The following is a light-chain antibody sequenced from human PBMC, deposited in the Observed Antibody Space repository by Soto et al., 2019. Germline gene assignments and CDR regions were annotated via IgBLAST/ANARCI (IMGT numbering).Light chain of an antibody. CDR3: QQSYNMPRT. J-gene: IGKJ1*01. CDR1: QSISFY. V-gene: IGKV1-39*01. CDR2: TAS. Sequence: DIQMTQSPSSLSASVGDRVTISCRASQSISFYLNWYRQKPGKAPKLLIYTASNVQSGVPSRISGSGSGTDFTLTISSLQPEDFATYYCQQSYNMPRTFGQGTRWIS.